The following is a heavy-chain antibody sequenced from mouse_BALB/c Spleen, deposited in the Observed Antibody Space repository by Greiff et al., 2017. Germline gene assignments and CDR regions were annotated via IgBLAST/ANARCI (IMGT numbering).Heavy chain of an antibody. V-gene: IGHV3-8*02. Sequence: EVKVEESGPSLVKPSQTLSLTCSVTGDSITSGYWNWIRKFPGNKLEYMGYISYSGSTYYNPSLKSRISITRDTSKNQYYLQLNSVTTEDTATYYCARSGNYDTWFAYWGQGTLVTVSA. CDR3: ARSGNYDTWFAY. J-gene: IGHJ3*01. CDR1: GDSITSGY. CDR2: ISYSGST. D-gene: IGHD2-1*01.